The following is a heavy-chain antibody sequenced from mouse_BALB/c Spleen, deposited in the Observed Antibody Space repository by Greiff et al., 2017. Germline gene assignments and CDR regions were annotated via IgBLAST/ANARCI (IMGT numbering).Heavy chain of an antibody. Sequence: VQLKESGPELVKPGASVKMSCKASGYTFTSYVMHWVKQKPGQGLEWIGYINPYNDGTKYNEKFKGKATLTSDKSSSTAYMELSSLTSEDSAVYYCARGDRYWYFDVWGAGTTVTVSS. CDR2: INPYNDGT. CDR3: ARGDRYWYFDV. V-gene: IGHV1-14*01. CDR1: GYTFTSYV. J-gene: IGHJ1*01. D-gene: IGHD2-14*01.